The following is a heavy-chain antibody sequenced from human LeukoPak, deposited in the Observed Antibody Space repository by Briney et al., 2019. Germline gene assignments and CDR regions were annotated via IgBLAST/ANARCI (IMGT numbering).Heavy chain of an antibody. D-gene: IGHD2-2*01. Sequence: SGTLSLTRAVSGGSISSSNWWSWVRQPPGKGLEGIGEIYHSGSTNYNPSLKSRVTISVDKSKNQFSLKLSSVTAADTAVYYCARGKVHQVHYYYYYYTDVWGKGTTVTVSS. V-gene: IGHV4-4*02. CDR2: IYHSGST. J-gene: IGHJ6*03. CDR3: ARGKVHQVHYYYYYYTDV. CDR1: GGSISSSNW.